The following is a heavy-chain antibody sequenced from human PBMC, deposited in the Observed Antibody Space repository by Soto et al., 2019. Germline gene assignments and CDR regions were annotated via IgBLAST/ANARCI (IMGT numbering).Heavy chain of an antibody. CDR2: ISYDGSNK. CDR1: GFTFSSYG. D-gene: IGHD2-21*01. Sequence: QVQLVESGGGVVQPGRSLRLSCAASGFTFSSYGMHWVRQAPGKGLEWVAVISYDGSNKYYADSVKGRFTISRDNSKNTLYLQMNSLRAEDTAVYYGAKDLVRGNYYYYYGMDVWGQGTTVTVSS. CDR3: AKDLVRGNYYYYYGMDV. V-gene: IGHV3-30*18. J-gene: IGHJ6*02.